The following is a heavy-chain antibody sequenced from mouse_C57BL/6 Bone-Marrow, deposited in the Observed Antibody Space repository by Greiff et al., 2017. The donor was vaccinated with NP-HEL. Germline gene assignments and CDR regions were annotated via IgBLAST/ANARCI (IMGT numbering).Heavy chain of an antibody. CDR2: IHPNSCCT. CDR1: GYTFTSSW. CDR3: AKNPFAY. V-gene: IGHV1-64*01. J-gene: IGHJ3*01. Sequence: VQLQQSGAELVKPGASVKLSCKASGYTFTSSWLHWVKQRPGPGLEWIGMIHPNSCCTNYNEKFKSKATLTVDKSSSTAYMQLSSLTSEDAAVYYCAKNPFAYWGQGTLVTVSA.